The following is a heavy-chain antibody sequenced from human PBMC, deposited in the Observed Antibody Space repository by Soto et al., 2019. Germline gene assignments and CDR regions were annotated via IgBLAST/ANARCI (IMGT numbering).Heavy chain of an antibody. D-gene: IGHD2-2*01. CDR2: GHFSGST. J-gene: IGHJ5*02. CDR3: ARQRYCSSTSCYARFEP. CDR1: GVSITSSNYY. Sequence: ASETLSLTCIVSGVSITSSNYYWGWIRQPPGKGLEWLGSGHFSGSTYYNPSLKSRVTISVDTSKNQFSLNLSSVTAADTAVYYCARQRYCSSTSCYARFEPWGQGTLVTVSS. V-gene: IGHV4-39*01.